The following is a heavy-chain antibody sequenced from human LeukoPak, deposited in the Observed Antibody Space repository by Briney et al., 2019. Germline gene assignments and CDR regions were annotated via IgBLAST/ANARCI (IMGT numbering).Heavy chain of an antibody. V-gene: IGHV3-30-3*01. CDR1: GXTFSSYA. Sequence: PGTSLRLSCAASGXTFSSYAVHWVRQAPGKGLEWVAVISFDGSNEYYADSVKGRFTISRDNSKNTVYLQVNSLRAEDTAMYYCARGHRARASDFDYWGQGTLVTVSS. D-gene: IGHD5-12*01. CDR3: ARGHRARASDFDY. J-gene: IGHJ4*02. CDR2: ISFDGSNE.